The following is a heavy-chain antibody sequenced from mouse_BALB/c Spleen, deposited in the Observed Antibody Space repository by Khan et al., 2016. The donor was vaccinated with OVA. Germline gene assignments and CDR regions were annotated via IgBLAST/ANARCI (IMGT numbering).Heavy chain of an antibody. Sequence: EVELVEPGGGLVQPGGSRKLSCAASGFTFIDYGMAWVRQTPGKGPEWIAFISSVAYSIHYADTVTGRFTTSTENAKYTLYLEMSSLRSDVTAMYYCARGGFAYWGQGTLVTVSA. CDR2: ISSVAYSI. J-gene: IGHJ3*01. CDR3: ARGGFAY. CDR1: GFTFIDYG. V-gene: IGHV5-15*02.